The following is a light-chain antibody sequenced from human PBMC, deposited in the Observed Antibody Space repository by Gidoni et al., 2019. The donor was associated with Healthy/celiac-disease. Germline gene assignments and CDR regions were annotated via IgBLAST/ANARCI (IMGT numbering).Light chain of an antibody. Sequence: IVMTQSPATLSVSPGERATLSCRASQSVSSNLAWYQQKPGQAPRLLIYGASTRATGIPARFSGSGSGTEFTLTISSLQSEDFAVYYCQSVTFGQGTKLEIK. V-gene: IGKV3-15*01. J-gene: IGKJ2*01. CDR2: GAS. CDR1: QSVSSN. CDR3: QSVT.